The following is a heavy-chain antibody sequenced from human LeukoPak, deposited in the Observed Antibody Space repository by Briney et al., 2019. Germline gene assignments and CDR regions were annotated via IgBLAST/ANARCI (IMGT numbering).Heavy chain of an antibody. CDR3: ARQESDSSGYSWFDP. CDR2: IYYSGNT. CDR1: GGSMSSYY. V-gene: IGHV4-59*08. D-gene: IGHD3-22*01. J-gene: IGHJ5*02. Sequence: SETLSLTCTLSGGSMSSYYWSWIRQPPGKGLEWIGYIYYSGNTNYNPSLKSRVTISVDTSKNQFSLKLSSVTAADTAVYYCARQESDSSGYSWFDPWGQGTLVTVSS.